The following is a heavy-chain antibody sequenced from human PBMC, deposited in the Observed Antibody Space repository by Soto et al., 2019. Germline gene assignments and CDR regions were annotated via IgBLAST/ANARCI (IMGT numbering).Heavy chain of an antibody. J-gene: IGHJ4*02. CDR2: NSGSGAET. Sequence: EVQLLESGGGLVQPGGSLRLSCAASGFTFSSYAMSWVRQAPGQGLEWVSPNSGSGAETYYADSVKGRFTISRDNSKNTLYLQMNSLRAEDTAVYYCAREPSSSSEFDYWGQGTLVTVSS. CDR1: GFTFSSYA. CDR3: AREPSSSSEFDY. V-gene: IGHV3-23*01. D-gene: IGHD6-6*01.